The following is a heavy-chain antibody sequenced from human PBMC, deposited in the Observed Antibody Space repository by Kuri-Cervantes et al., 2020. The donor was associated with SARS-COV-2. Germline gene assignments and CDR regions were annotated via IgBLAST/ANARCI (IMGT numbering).Heavy chain of an antibody. Sequence: GGSLRLSCAASGFTFDDYTMHWVRQAPGKGLEWVSLITWGGGATYYADSLKGRFTISRDNSKNTLYLQMNSLRAEDTAVYYCAKDVGIVATTPFDYWGQGTLVTVSS. CDR2: ITWGGGAT. D-gene: IGHD5-12*01. V-gene: IGHV3-43*01. CDR3: AKDVGIVATTPFDY. CDR1: GFTFDDYT. J-gene: IGHJ4*02.